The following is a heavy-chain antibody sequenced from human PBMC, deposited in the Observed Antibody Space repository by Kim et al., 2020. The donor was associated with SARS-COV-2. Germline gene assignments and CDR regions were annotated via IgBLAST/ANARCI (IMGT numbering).Heavy chain of an antibody. Sequence: ASVKVSCKASGYTFTSYYMHWVRQAPGQGLEWMGIINPSGGSTSYAQKFQGRVTMTRDTSTSTVYMELSSLRSEDTAVYYCARDLGSDTAMAPFDYWGQGTLVTVSS. D-gene: IGHD5-18*01. CDR2: INPSGGST. V-gene: IGHV1-46*01. CDR3: ARDLGSDTAMAPFDY. J-gene: IGHJ4*02. CDR1: GYTFTSYY.